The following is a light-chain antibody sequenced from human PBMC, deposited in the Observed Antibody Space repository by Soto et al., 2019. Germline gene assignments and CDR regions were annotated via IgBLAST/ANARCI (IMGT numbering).Light chain of an antibody. J-gene: IGLJ2*01. CDR2: EVS. Sequence: QSVLTQPASVSGSHGQSITISCTGTSSDIGSHDLVSWYQQQPGKAPKLMIFEVSRRPSGVSDRFSGSKSGNTASLTISGLQAEDEADYFCCSYAGSVVFGGGTKLTV. CDR3: CSYAGSVV. V-gene: IGLV2-23*02. CDR1: SSDIGSHDL.